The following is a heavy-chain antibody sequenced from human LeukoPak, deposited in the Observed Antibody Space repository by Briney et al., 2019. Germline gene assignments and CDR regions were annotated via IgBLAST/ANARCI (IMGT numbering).Heavy chain of an antibody. D-gene: IGHD3-3*01. CDR2: IYYSGST. CDR3: ARVRRTYYDFWSGYDY. V-gene: IGHV4-61*01. Sequence: SETLSLTCTVSGGSVSSGSYYWSWIRQPPGKGLEWIGYIYYSGSTNYNPSLKSRVTISVDTSKNQFSLKLSSVTAADTAVYYCARVRRTYYDFWSGYDYWGQGTLVTVSS. CDR1: GGSVSSGSYY. J-gene: IGHJ4*02.